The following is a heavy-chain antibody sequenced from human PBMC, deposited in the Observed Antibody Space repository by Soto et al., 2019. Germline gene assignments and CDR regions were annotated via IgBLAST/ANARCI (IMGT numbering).Heavy chain of an antibody. J-gene: IGHJ6*02. CDR1: GGSISSSSYY. CDR3: ARSLRFLEWLFHYYGMDV. Sequence: SETLSLTCTVSGGSISSSSYYCGWIRQPPGKGLEWIGSIYYSGSTYYNPSLKSRVTISVDTSKNQFSLKLSSVTAADTAVYYCARSLRFLEWLFHYYGMDVWGQGTTVTVSS. D-gene: IGHD3-3*01. V-gene: IGHV4-39*01. CDR2: IYYSGST.